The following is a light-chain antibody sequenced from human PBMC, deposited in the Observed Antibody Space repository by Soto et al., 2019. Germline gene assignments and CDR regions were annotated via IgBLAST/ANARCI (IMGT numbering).Light chain of an antibody. Sequence: QSALAQPASVSGSLGQSITISCTGTRTDIGGYNYVSWYQQYPGKAPKLVIGDVTSRPSGISDRFSVSKSGNTDSLTISGLQAEDAADYFCTSYTCSKAYMLFGGGTKVTVL. CDR2: DVT. J-gene: IGLJ2*01. CDR3: TSYTCSKAYML. V-gene: IGLV2-14*03. CDR1: RTDIGGYNY.